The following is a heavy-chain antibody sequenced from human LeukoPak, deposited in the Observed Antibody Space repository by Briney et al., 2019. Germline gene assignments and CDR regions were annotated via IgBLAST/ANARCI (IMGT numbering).Heavy chain of an antibody. D-gene: IGHD3-22*01. CDR2: INHRGTT. Sequence: SETLSLTCAVYGDSFSGYYWSWIRQPPGKGLEWIAEINHRGTTHYNPSLKSRVNISADTSKNQFSLKLSSVTAADTAVYYCARDLYYYDSSGYGWQAYFDYWGQGTLVTVSS. CDR1: GDSFSGYY. CDR3: ARDLYYYDSSGYGWQAYFDY. J-gene: IGHJ4*02. V-gene: IGHV4-34*01.